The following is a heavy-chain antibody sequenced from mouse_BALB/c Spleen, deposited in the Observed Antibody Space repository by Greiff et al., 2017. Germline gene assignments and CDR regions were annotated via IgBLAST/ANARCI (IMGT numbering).Heavy chain of an antibody. V-gene: IGHV5-9-4*01. CDR3: AREGKIYYGNFFAY. CDR2: ISSGGSYT. D-gene: IGHD2-1*01. CDR1: GFTFSSYA. J-gene: IGHJ3*01. Sequence: EVKLMESGGGLVKPGGSLKLSCAASGFTFSSYAMSWVRQSPEKRLEWVAEISSGGSYTYYPDTVTGRFTISRDNAKNTLYLEMSSLRSEDTAMYYCAREGKIYYGNFFAYWGQGTLVTVSA.